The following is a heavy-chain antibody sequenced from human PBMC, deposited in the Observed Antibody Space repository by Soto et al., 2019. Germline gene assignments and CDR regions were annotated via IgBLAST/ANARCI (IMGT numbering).Heavy chain of an antibody. J-gene: IGHJ3*02. D-gene: IGHD3-10*01. CDR3: ARGINYYGSGDDAFDI. V-gene: IGHV1-8*01. CDR2: MNPNSGTT. Sequence: QVQLVQSGAEVKKPGASVKVSCKASGYTFTSYDINWVRQATGQGLEWMGWMNPNSGTTAYAQKFQGRVTMTRNTSISTAYMELSSLRSEDTAMYYCARGINYYGSGDDAFDIWGQGTMVTVSS. CDR1: GYTFTSYD.